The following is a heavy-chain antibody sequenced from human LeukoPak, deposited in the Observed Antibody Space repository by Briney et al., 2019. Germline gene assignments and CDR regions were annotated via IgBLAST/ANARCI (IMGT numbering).Heavy chain of an antibody. D-gene: IGHD1-26*01. J-gene: IGHJ6*02. CDR1: GYTFTSYG. V-gene: IGHV1-18*01. Sequence: ASVKVSCKASGYTFTSYGISWVRQAPGQGLEWMGLISAYNGNTNYAQKLQGRVTMTTDTSTSTAYMELRSLRSDDTAVYYCARARAGGGSYYSYYYYYGMDVWGQGTTVTVSS. CDR2: ISAYNGNT. CDR3: ARARAGGGSYYSYYYYYGMDV.